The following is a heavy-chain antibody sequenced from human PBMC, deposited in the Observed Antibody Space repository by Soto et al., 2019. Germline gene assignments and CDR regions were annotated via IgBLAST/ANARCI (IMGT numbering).Heavy chain of an antibody. CDR2: IIPIFGTA. V-gene: IGHV1-69*13. J-gene: IGHJ6*02. CDR1: GGTFSSYA. Sequence: ASVKVSCKASGGTFSSYAISWVRQAPGQGLEWMGGIIPIFGTANYAQKFQGRVTITADESMSTAYMELSSLRSEDTAVYYCARGSEQQSAYYYYGMDVWGQGTTVTVS. D-gene: IGHD6-13*01. CDR3: ARGSEQQSAYYYYGMDV.